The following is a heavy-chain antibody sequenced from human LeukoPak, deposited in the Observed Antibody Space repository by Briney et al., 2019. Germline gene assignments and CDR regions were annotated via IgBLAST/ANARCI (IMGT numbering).Heavy chain of an antibody. V-gene: IGHV4-34*01. D-gene: IGHD2-21*01. CDR1: GGSFSGYY. J-gene: IGHJ4*02. CDR3: ARGKIADY. CDR2: INHSGST. Sequence: SETLSLTCAVYGGSFSGYYWSWIRQPPGKGLEWIGEINHSGSTNYNPSLKSRVTISVDTSKNQFSLKLSSVTAADTAVYYCARGKIADYWGQGTLVTVSS.